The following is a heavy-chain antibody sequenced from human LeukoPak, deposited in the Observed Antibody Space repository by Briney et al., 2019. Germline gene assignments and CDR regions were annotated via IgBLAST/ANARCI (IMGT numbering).Heavy chain of an antibody. V-gene: IGHV4-38-2*02. CDR2: VFHSGST. D-gene: IGHD5-24*01. CDR3: AREGGNGYNHFDY. Sequence: PSETLSLTCDVSDFSIITTYYWGWIRQPPGKGLEWIGNVFHSGSTYYNPSLKSRVTISVDKSKNQFSLKLRSVTAADTAVYYCAREGGNGYNHFDYWGQGTLVTVSS. CDR1: DFSIITTYY. J-gene: IGHJ4*02.